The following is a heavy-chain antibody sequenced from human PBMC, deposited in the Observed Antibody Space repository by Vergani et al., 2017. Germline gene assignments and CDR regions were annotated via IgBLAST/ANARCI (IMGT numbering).Heavy chain of an antibody. D-gene: IGHD3-22*01. CDR1: GGSISSSSYY. Sequence: QLQLQESGPGLVKPSETLSLTCTVSGGSISSSSYYWGWIRQPPGKGLEWIGSIYYSGSTSYNPSLKSRVTISVDTSKNQFSLKLSSVTAADTAVYYCARDRGYYDSSGYYLYYFDYWGQGTLVTVSS. CDR3: ARDRGYYDSSGYYLYYFDY. J-gene: IGHJ4*02. V-gene: IGHV4-39*07. CDR2: IYYSGST.